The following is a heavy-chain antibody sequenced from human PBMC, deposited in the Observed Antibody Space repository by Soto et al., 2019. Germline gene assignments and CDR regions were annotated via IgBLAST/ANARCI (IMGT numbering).Heavy chain of an antibody. CDR2: IGPNSGDT. J-gene: IGHJ4*02. D-gene: IGHD7-27*01. V-gene: IGHV1-2*02. CDR3: GRARTGEVVVCY. CDR1: GYTFTGYY. Sequence: ASVKVSCKASGYTFTGYYIHWVRQAPGQGLEWMGEIGPNSGDTKYAPKFQGRVTMTRDTSISTVYMELSNLSPDDTAVHYSGRARTGEVVVCYWGKGTLGTVSS.